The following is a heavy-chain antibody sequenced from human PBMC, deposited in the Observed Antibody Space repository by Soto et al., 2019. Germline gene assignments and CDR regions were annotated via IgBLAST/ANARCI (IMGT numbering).Heavy chain of an antibody. J-gene: IGHJ6*02. CDR2: IYYSGST. CDR1: GGSISSYY. V-gene: IGHV4-59*08. D-gene: IGHD2-2*01. CDR3: ARRYCSSTSCSEYGMDV. Sequence: SETLSLTCTVSGGSISSYYWSWIRQPPGKGLEWIGYIYYSGSTNYNPALKSRVTISVDTSKNQFSLKLSSVTAADTAVYYCARRYCSSTSCSEYGMDVWGQGTTVTVSS.